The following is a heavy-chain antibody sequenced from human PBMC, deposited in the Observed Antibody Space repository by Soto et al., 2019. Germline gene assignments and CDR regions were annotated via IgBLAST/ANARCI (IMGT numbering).Heavy chain of an antibody. CDR3: ARDKDQYDFWGGTLDS. D-gene: IGHD3-3*01. Sequence: GGSLRLSCTASNFVFSVYSLHWVRQAPGKGLEWVALISYDGGNKYYADSVKGRFTISRDNSKNTLYLQMNSLRREDTAVYYCARDKDQYDFWGGTLDSWGQGTLVTAPQ. J-gene: IGHJ4*02. V-gene: IGHV3-30-3*01. CDR2: ISYDGGNK. CDR1: NFVFSVYS.